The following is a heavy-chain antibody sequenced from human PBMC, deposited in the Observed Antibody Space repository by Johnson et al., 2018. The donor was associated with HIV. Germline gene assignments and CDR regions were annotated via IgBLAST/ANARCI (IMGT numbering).Heavy chain of an antibody. CDR1: GFTFSTYG. Sequence: QVQLVESGGGVVQPGGSLRLSCAASGFTFSTYGMHWVRQAPGQGLEWVSFIRYDGGNKYYAESVKGRFPISRDNAKNSLYLQMNSRRAEDTAVYYCARDKRRWELLRDAFDIWGQGTMVTVSS. CDR2: IRYDGGNK. V-gene: IGHV3-30*02. J-gene: IGHJ3*02. CDR3: ARDKRRWELLRDAFDI. D-gene: IGHD1-26*01.